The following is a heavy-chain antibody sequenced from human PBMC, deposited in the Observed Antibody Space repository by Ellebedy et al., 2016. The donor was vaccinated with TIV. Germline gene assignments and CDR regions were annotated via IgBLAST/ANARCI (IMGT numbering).Heavy chain of an antibody. CDR3: ARGLEQQLGQNPALTYYYYGMDV. D-gene: IGHD6-13*01. CDR1: GGSFSGYY. J-gene: IGHJ6*02. V-gene: IGHV4-34*01. CDR2: INHSGST. Sequence: SETLSLXXAVYGGSFSGYYWSWIRQPPGKGLEWIGEINHSGSTNYNPSLKSRVTISVDTSKNQFSLKLSSVTAADTAVYYCARGLEQQLGQNPALTYYYYGMDVWGQGTTVTVSS.